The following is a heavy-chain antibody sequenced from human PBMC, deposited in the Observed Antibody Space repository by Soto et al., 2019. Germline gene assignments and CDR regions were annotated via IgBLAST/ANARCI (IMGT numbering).Heavy chain of an antibody. CDR3: ARDFGYSYGAFDY. V-gene: IGHV4-39*02. CDR1: NGSISSSDYY. D-gene: IGHD5-18*01. CDR2: IYYSGSI. J-gene: IGHJ4*02. Sequence: PSETLSLTCTVSNGSISSSDYYWGWIRQPPGKGLEWIATIYYSGSIYYNPSLKGRISISVDTSKNQFSLNLSSVTAADTAVYYCARDFGYSYGAFDYWGQGTLVTVSS.